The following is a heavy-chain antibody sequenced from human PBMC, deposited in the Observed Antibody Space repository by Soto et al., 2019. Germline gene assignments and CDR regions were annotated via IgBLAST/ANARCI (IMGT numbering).Heavy chain of an antibody. CDR3: AKSGSSGWYGWFDP. CDR2: IYWNDYK. D-gene: IGHD6-19*01. Sequence: SGPTLVNPTQTLTLTCIFSGFSLRTSGVGVGWIRQPPGKALEWLGFIYWNDYKRYSPSLKXRLTITKDTSKNQVVLTMTNMDPVDTATYYCAKSGSSGWYGWFDPWGQGTLVTVSS. CDR1: GFSLRTSGVG. J-gene: IGHJ5*02. V-gene: IGHV2-5*01.